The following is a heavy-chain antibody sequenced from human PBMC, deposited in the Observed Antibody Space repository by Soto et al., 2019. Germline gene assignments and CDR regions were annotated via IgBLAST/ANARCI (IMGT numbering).Heavy chain of an antibody. V-gene: IGHV3-53*01. CDR3: ARVGTSESFFDY. CDR1: GFTVSDNR. Sequence: XVSLQLSCVVSGFTVSDNRMTWVRQAPGQGLEWVADLYFYGSANYADSVRGRFTISKDDSKNTLYLQMNNVRAEDTAVYYCARVGTSESFFDYWGQGTLVTVSS. J-gene: IGHJ4*02. D-gene: IGHD7-27*01. CDR2: LYFYGSA.